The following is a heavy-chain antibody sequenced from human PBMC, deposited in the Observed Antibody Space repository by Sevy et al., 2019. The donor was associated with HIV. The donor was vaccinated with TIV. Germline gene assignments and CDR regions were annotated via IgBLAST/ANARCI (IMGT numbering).Heavy chain of an antibody. D-gene: IGHD3-3*01. CDR1: GGTFSSCA. CDR2: IIPIFGTA. V-gene: IGHV1-69*13. Sequence: ASVKVSCKASGGTFSSCAISWVRQAPGQGLEWMGGIIPIFGTANYAQKFQGRVTITADESTSTAYMELSSLRSEDTAVYYCARAEYYDFWSGPTYYYYYGMDVWGQGTTVTVSS. CDR3: ARAEYYDFWSGPTYYYYYGMDV. J-gene: IGHJ6*02.